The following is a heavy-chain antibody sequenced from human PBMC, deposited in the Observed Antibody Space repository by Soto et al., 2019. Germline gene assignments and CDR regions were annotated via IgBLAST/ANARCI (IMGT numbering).Heavy chain of an antibody. J-gene: IGHJ6*02. V-gene: IGHV3-15*07. CDR2: IKSKTDVGTT. Sequence: PGGSLRLSCAASGFTFSNAWMNWVRQAPGKGLEWVGRIKSKTDVGTTDYAAPVKGRFTISRDDSKNTLYLQMNSLKTEDTVVYYCTIYDYGDYPLYCYGMDVWGQGTTVTVS. CDR1: GFTFSNAW. D-gene: IGHD4-17*01. CDR3: TIYDYGDYPLYCYGMDV.